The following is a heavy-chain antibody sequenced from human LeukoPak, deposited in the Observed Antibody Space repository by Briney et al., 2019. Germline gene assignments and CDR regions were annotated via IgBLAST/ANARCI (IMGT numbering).Heavy chain of an antibody. Sequence: PGGSLRLSCAASGFTFSNYGMNWVRQAPGKGLEWVSGIGPSGTNTYYADSVKGRFTISRDNSKNTLYLQMNRLRAEDTAVYYCAKGRREDIAVAGQDYWGQGTLVTVSS. V-gene: IGHV3-23*01. CDR1: GFTFSNYG. CDR3: AKGRREDIAVAGQDY. J-gene: IGHJ4*02. D-gene: IGHD6-19*01. CDR2: IGPSGTNT.